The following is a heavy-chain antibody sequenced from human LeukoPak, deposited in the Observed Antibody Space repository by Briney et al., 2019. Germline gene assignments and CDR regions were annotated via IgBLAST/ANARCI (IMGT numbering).Heavy chain of an antibody. Sequence: GGSLRLSCAASGFIFNNYWMSWVRQAPGKGLEWVANIKQNGSKTYYAVSVKGRFTISRDDAKNSLYLQMNSLRAEDTAVYYCARIPYSGTWCWFDPWGQGTLVTVSS. CDR2: IKQNGSKT. CDR3: ARIPYSGTWCWFDP. D-gene: IGHD6-13*01. J-gene: IGHJ5*02. CDR1: GFIFNNYW. V-gene: IGHV3-7*03.